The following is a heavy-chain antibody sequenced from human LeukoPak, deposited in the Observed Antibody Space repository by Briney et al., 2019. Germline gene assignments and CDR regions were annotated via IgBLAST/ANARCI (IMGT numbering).Heavy chain of an antibody. Sequence: SETLSLTCAVYGGSFSGYYWSWVRQPPGKGLEWIGEINHSGSTNYNPSLKSRVTISVDTSKNQFSLKLSSVTAADTAVYYCASTRRAVAGPKSIDYWGQGTLVTVSS. J-gene: IGHJ4*02. V-gene: IGHV4-34*01. CDR2: INHSGST. CDR3: ASTRRAVAGPKSIDY. D-gene: IGHD6-19*01. CDR1: GGSFSGYY.